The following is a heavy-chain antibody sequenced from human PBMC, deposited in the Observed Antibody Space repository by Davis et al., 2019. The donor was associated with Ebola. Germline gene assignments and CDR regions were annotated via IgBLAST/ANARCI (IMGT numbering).Heavy chain of an antibody. CDR3: ARDGYSSGWYNDYGMDV. D-gene: IGHD6-19*01. CDR2: INPHNGNT. CDR1: GYTFTHYG. Sequence: AASVKVSCKASGYTFTHYGITWVRQAPGQGLEWMGWINPHNGNTNYAQNVQGRVIMTSDTSTSTAYMELRSLRSDDTAVYYCARDGYSSGWYNDYGMDVWGKGTTVTVSS. V-gene: IGHV1-18*04. J-gene: IGHJ6*04.